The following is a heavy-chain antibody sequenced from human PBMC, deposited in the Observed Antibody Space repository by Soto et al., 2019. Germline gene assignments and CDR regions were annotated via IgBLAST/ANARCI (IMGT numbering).Heavy chain of an antibody. V-gene: IGHV3-33*05. J-gene: IGHJ4*02. Sequence: QVQLVESGGGVVQPGMSLRLSCAASGFIFSNYGIHWVRQAPGKGLEWVAIISYDGSKKYYADSVKGRFTISRDDSKNMVYLQMNSLRGEDTAMYYCVRDGGDFYYWCQGTLVTVSS. CDR2: ISYDGSKK. CDR3: VRDGGDFYY. D-gene: IGHD3-10*01. CDR1: GFIFSNYG.